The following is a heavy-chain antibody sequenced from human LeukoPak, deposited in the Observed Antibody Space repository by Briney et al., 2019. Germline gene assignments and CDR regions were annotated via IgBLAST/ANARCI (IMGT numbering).Heavy chain of an antibody. Sequence: PSETLSLTCSVSGGSITSRSYYWSWIRQPPGKGLEWIGYIYYSGVTNYNPSLKSRVTISVDTSKNQFSLKLSSVTAADTAVYYCARLISGVGYFDYWGQGTLVTVSS. V-gene: IGHV4-61*01. CDR2: IYYSGVT. J-gene: IGHJ4*02. CDR3: ARLISGVGYFDY. CDR1: GGSITSRSYY. D-gene: IGHD3-10*01.